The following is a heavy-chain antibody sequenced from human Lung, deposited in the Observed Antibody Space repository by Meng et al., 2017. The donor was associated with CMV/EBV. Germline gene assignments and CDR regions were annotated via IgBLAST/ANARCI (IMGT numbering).Heavy chain of an antibody. D-gene: IGHD2-2*01. Sequence: ESXKISXAASGFTFSSYAMSWVRQAPGKGLEWVSAISGSGGSTYYADSVKGRFTISRDNSKNTLYLQMNSLRAEDTAVYYCAKDKYGGYCSSTSCYVIFDDWGQGXLVTFSS. CDR1: GFTFSSYA. V-gene: IGHV3-23*01. J-gene: IGHJ4*02. CDR2: ISGSGGST. CDR3: AKDKYGGYCSSTSCYVIFDD.